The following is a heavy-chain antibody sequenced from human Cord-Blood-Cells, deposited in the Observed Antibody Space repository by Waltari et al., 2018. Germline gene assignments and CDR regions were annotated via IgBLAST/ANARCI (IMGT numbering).Heavy chain of an antibody. Sequence: QVQLVQSGAEVKKPGAPVKVSYKASGYTFTSYDVNGVRQATGQGLEWMGWIDPNRRNTGYAPRFQGRVNMTRNTSISTDDMELSSLRSEDTAVYYCARGPLYDFWGYYYYYYGMDVWGQGTTVTVSS. CDR3: ARGPLYDFWGYYYYYYGMDV. J-gene: IGHJ6*02. D-gene: IGHD3-3*01. CDR2: IDPNRRNT. V-gene: IGHV1-8*01. CDR1: GYTFTSYD.